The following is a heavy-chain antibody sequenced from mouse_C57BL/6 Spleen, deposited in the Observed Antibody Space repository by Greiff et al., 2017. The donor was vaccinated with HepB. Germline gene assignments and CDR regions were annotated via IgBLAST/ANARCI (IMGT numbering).Heavy chain of an antibody. D-gene: IGHD2-1*01. CDR1: GFTFSDYY. J-gene: IGHJ4*01. V-gene: IGHV5-16*01. CDR3: ARDRGGNYDYYAMDY. Sequence: EVKLVESEGGLVQPGSSMKLSCTASGFTFSDYYMAWVRQVPEKGLEWVANINYDGSSTYYLDSLKSRFIISRDNAKNILYLQMSSLKSEDTATYYCARDRGGNYDYYAMDYWGQGTSVTVSS. CDR2: INYDGSST.